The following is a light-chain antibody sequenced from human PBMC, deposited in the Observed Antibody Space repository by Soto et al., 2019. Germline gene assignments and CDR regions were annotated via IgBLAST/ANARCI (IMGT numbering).Light chain of an antibody. CDR1: SSNIGSDT. Sequence: QSVLTQPSSASGTPGQRVTISCSGSSSNIGSDTVNWYQQLPGTAPKLLIHRINQRPSGVPGRFSGSKSGTSASLVISGLQSEDEADYYCASWDASLNGWVFGGGTKLTVL. CDR2: RIN. V-gene: IGLV1-44*01. J-gene: IGLJ3*02. CDR3: ASWDASLNGWV.